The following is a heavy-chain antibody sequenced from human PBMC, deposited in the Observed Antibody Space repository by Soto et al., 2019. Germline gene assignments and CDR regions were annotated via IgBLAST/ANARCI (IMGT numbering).Heavy chain of an antibody. CDR3: ARRAVTKGWNGFGADKYYFEF. Sequence: QVQRVQSGAEVRKPGASVKVSCEASGYTFTSYDIYWVRQATGQGLEWMGWLNPNTGNSGYAQKYQGRITVNRDHSLNPERRELRSLRSEDTEVYYCARRAVTKGWNGFGADKYYFEFWGQGTLVTVSA. CDR2: LNPNTGNS. CDR1: GYTFTSYD. J-gene: IGHJ4*02. V-gene: IGHV1-8*01. D-gene: IGHD1-1*01.